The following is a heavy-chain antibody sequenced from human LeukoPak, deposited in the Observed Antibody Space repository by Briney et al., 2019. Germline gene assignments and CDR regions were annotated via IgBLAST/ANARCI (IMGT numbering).Heavy chain of an antibody. CDR2: ISGSGGST. CDR3: APFGSGSYYWFDP. J-gene: IGHJ5*02. Sequence: GGSLRLSCAASGFTFSSYAMSWVRQAPGKGLEWVSAISGSGGSTYYADSVKGRFTIFRDNSKNTLYLQMNSLRAEDTAVYYCAPFGSGSYYWFDPWGQGTLVTVSS. CDR1: GFTFSSYA. V-gene: IGHV3-23*01. D-gene: IGHD3-10*01.